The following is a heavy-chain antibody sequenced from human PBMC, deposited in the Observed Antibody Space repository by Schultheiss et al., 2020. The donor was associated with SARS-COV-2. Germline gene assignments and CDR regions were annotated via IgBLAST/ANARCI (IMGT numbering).Heavy chain of an antibody. Sequence: SETLSLTCVVYGGSFSDNYWSWIRQPPGKGLEWIGEINHSGSTNYNPSLKSRVTISVDTSKNQFSLKLTSLTAADTAIYYCARGNDFVYFFDSWGQGTLVTVSS. CDR3: ARGNDFVYFFDS. D-gene: IGHD3-3*01. CDR2: INHSGST. J-gene: IGHJ4*02. V-gene: IGHV4-34*01. CDR1: GGSFSDNY.